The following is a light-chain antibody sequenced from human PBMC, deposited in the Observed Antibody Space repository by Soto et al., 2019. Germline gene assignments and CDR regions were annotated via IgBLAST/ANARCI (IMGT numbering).Light chain of an antibody. J-gene: IGLJ1*01. CDR3: SSYTSSSTLLYV. CDR1: SGDVGGYNY. CDR2: DVS. V-gene: IGLV2-14*01. Sequence: QCALTQPASVSGSPGQSITISCTGTSGDVGGYNYVSWYQQHPGKAPKLMIYDVSNRPSGVSNRFSGSKSGNTASLTISGLQAEDEADYYCSSYTSSSTLLYVFGTGTKLTAL.